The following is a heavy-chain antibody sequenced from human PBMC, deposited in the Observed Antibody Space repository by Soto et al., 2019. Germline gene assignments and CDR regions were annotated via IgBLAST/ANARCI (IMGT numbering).Heavy chain of an antibody. CDR2: IIPIFGTA. CDR1: GGTFSSYA. V-gene: IGHV1-69*01. Sequence: QVQLVQSGAEVKKPGSSVKVSCKASGGTFSSYAISWVRQAPGQGLEWMGGIIPIFGTANYAQKFQGRVTITADESTSTAYMELSSLRSEDTAVYYCARDMMDCSSTCCRANYFDYWGQGTLVTVSS. D-gene: IGHD2-2*01. J-gene: IGHJ4*02. CDR3: ARDMMDCSSTCCRANYFDY.